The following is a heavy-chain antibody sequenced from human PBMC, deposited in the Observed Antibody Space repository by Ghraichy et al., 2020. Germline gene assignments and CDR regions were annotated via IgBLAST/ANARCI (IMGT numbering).Heavy chain of an antibody. Sequence: GGSLRLSCTASGFTFGDYAMSWVRQAPGKGLEWVGFIRSKAYGGTTEYAASVKGRFTISRDDSKSIAYLQMNSLKTEDTAVYYCTRDPTIFYGGSTAGDIWGQGTMVTVSS. CDR1: GFTFGDYA. CDR2: IRSKAYGGTT. D-gene: IGHD4-23*01. J-gene: IGHJ3*02. CDR3: TRDPTIFYGGSTAGDI. V-gene: IGHV3-49*04.